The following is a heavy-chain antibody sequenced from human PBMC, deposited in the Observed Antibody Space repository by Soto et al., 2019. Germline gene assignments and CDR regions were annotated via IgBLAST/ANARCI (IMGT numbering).Heavy chain of an antibody. CDR1: GYTFTGYY. D-gene: IGHD2-2*01. CDR2: INPNSGGT. J-gene: IGHJ6*02. CDR3: ARTAAIHYYGMDV. V-gene: IGHV1-2*04. Sequence: ASVKVSCKASGYTFTGYYMHWVRQAPGQGLEWMGWINPNSGGTNYAQKFQGWVTMTRDTSISTAYMELSRLRSDDTAVYYCARTAAIHYYGMDVWGQGTTVTVSS.